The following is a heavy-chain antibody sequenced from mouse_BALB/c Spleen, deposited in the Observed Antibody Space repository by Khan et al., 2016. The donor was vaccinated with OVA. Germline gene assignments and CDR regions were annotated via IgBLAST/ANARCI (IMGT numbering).Heavy chain of an antibody. D-gene: IGHD2-3*01. Sequence: EVKLLESGPGLVKPSQSLSLTCTVTGYSITSDYAWNWIRQFPGNKLEWMGYISSSGSTNYNPALKSRISITRHTSKNQFFLQLNSVTTEDTATYYCARDGSRYNYAMDYWGQGTSVTVSS. J-gene: IGHJ4*01. CDR3: ARDGSRYNYAMDY. CDR1: GYSITSDYA. CDR2: ISSSGST. V-gene: IGHV3-2*02.